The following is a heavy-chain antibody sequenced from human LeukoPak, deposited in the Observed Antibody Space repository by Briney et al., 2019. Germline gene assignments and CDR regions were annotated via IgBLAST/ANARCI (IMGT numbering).Heavy chain of an antibody. D-gene: IGHD5-24*01. CDR2: ISWNSGSI. V-gene: IGHV3-9*01. CDR1: GFTFDDYA. CDR3: ARDLLEPDYHYYGMDV. Sequence: GGSLILSCAASGFTFDDYAMHWVRQAPGKGLEWVSGISWNSGSIGYADSVKGRFTISRDNAKNSLDLQMNSLRAEDTAVYYCARDLLEPDYHYYGMDVWGQGTTVTVSS. J-gene: IGHJ6*02.